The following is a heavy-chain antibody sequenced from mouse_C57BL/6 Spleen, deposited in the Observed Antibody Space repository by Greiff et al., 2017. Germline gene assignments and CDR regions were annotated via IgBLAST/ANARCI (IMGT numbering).Heavy chain of an antibody. CDR1: GYTFTNYN. CDR2: INPNNGGT. Sequence: VQLQQSGPELVKPGASVKIPCKASGYTFTNYNMDWVKQSHGKSLEWIGDINPNNGGTIYNQKFKGKATLTVDKSSSTAYMELRSLTSEDTAVYYCASVSTMVTTGFAYWGQGTLVTVSA. D-gene: IGHD2-2*01. V-gene: IGHV1-18*01. J-gene: IGHJ3*01. CDR3: ASVSTMVTTGFAY.